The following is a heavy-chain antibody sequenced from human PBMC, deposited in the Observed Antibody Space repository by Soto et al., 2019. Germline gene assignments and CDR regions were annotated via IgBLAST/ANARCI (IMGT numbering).Heavy chain of an antibody. CDR1: GDSVSSNSAA. Sequence: QTLSLTCAISGDSVSSNSAAWNCIRQSPSRGLEWLGRTYYRSKWYNDYAVSVKSRITINPDTSKNQFSLQLNSVTPEDTAVYYCAREESRSTVTTMYYWGQGTPVTVSS. D-gene: IGHD4-17*01. CDR2: TYYRSKWYN. CDR3: AREESRSTVTTMYY. J-gene: IGHJ4*02. V-gene: IGHV6-1*01.